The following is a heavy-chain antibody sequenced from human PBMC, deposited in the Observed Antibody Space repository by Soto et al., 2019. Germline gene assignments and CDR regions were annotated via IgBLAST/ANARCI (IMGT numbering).Heavy chain of an antibody. CDR1: GFTFSTYW. J-gene: IGHJ6*02. V-gene: IGHV3-74*01. CDR2: IKSDGSTT. CDR3: ARDAYYDMGV. Sequence: EVQLVESGGGLVQPGGSLRLSCAASGFTFSTYWMHWVRQAPGKGLVWVSRIKSDGSTTNYADSVKGRFTISRDNAKNTLYLQMNSLRAEDTAVYYCARDAYYDMGVWGQGTTVTVSS.